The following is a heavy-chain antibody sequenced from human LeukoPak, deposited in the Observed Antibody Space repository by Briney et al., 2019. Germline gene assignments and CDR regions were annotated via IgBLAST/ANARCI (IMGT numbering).Heavy chain of an antibody. J-gene: IGHJ3*02. CDR2: IFYRFKWYT. CDR1: GDTASNNAAG. CDR3: ARVGLVRGTLYSLIAFDI. D-gene: IGHD3-10*01. V-gene: IGHV6-1*01. Sequence: SQTLSLTCAIPGDTASNNAAGWSWTRQPPWRGIEWLVRIFYRFKWYTDYARSVKSRINIKPHKAKRQFSLQLTSVTAEDTALYYCARVGLVRGTLYSLIAFDIWGLRIMVTVSS.